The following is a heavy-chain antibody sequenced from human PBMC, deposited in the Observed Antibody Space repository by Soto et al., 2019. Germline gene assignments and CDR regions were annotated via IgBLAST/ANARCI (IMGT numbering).Heavy chain of an antibody. CDR2: IYDSVNT. Sequence: PSETLSLTCTVTGHSLSSGGHYWSWTRQHPGKGLEWIGHIYDSVNTYYSPSLRSRVTISADMSKNQFSLNLRSVTAADTAVYYCARVDHRGYFAILTDYWGQGTLVTVSS. D-gene: IGHD3-9*01. CDR1: GHSLSSGGHY. CDR3: ARVDHRGYFAILTDY. J-gene: IGHJ4*02. V-gene: IGHV4-31*03.